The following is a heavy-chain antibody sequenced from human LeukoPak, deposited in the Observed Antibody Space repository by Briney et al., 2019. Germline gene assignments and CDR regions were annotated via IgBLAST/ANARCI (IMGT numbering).Heavy chain of an antibody. Sequence: PGGSLRLSCAASGFTFSGFDMHWVRQAPGKGLEWVTFLQYSGYNKYYADSVKGRFTVSRDNSKNTLYLQMNSLRREDTAVYYWAKSGGGSLGVFNRWGEGTMVILPS. CDR2: LQYSGYNK. CDR3: AKSGGGSLGVFNR. J-gene: IGHJ3*02. CDR1: GFTFSGFD. D-gene: IGHD1-26*01. V-gene: IGHV3-30*02.